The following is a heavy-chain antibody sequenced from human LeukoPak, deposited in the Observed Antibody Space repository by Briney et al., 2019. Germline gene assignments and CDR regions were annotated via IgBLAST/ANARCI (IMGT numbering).Heavy chain of an antibody. CDR1: GFTFSSYS. D-gene: IGHD6-19*01. Sequence: PGGSLRLSCAASGFTFSSYSMNWVRQAPGKGLEWVSSISSSSYIYYADSVTGRFTISRDNAKNSLYLQMNSVRADDTAVYCCARIAVAGTIVDWFDPWGQGTLVTVSS. J-gene: IGHJ5*02. CDR3: ARIAVAGTIVDWFDP. V-gene: IGHV3-21*01. CDR2: ISSSSYI.